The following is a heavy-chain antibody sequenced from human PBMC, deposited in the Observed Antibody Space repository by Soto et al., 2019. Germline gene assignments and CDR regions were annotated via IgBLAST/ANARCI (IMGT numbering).Heavy chain of an antibody. Sequence: QVQLQESGPGLVKPSQTLSITCTVSGGSISSGGYYWSWIRQHPWKGLEWIGYIYYSGSTYYNPSLKSRVTISVDTSKNQFSLKLSSVTASDTAVYYCARDECCPRLIDSWGQGTLVTVSS. CDR3: ARDECCPRLIDS. J-gene: IGHJ5*01. CDR1: GGSISSGGYY. V-gene: IGHV4-31*03. D-gene: IGHD2-21*01. CDR2: IYYSGST.